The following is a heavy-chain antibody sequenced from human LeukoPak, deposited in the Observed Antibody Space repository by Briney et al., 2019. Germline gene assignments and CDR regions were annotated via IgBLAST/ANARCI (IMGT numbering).Heavy chain of an antibody. J-gene: IGHJ6*03. Sequence: SETLSLTCTVSGGSISSSSYYWGWIRQPPGKGLEWIGSIYYSGSTNYNPSLKSRVTISVDTSKNQFSLKLTSVTAADTAVYYCARETSQKGAHYMDVWGKGTTVTISS. CDR1: GGSISSSSYY. CDR3: ARETSQKGAHYMDV. CDR2: IYYSGST. D-gene: IGHD3-16*01. V-gene: IGHV4-39*07.